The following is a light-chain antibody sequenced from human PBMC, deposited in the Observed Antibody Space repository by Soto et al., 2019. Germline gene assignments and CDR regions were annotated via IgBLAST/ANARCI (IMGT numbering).Light chain of an antibody. CDR2: AVS. J-gene: IGKJ3*01. Sequence: DIEMTQSPSSLSASVGDRVTITCRASQSISSYLNWYQQKPGKAPRLLIYAVSNLQSGVPSRLSGSGSGTDFTLTISSLQPEDFATYLCQHNYIIPLAFGPGTKVDIK. V-gene: IGKV1-39*01. CDR3: QHNYIIPLA. CDR1: QSISSY.